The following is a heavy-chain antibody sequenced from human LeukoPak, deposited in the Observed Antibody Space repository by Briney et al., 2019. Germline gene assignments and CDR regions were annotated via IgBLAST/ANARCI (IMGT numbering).Heavy chain of an antibody. Sequence: GGCLRLSSAASAFSVSSNYMSWVRQAPGKGLEWVSVIYSGGSTYYADSVKGRFTISRDKSKNTVYLQMNSLSAEDTAIYYCARVASTSPYFYGMDVWGQGTTVTVSS. CDR3: ARVASTSPYFYGMDV. CDR2: IYSGGST. J-gene: IGHJ6*02. CDR1: AFSVSSNY. V-gene: IGHV3-53*01.